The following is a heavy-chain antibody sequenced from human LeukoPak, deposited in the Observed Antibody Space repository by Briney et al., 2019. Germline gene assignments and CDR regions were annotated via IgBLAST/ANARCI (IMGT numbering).Heavy chain of an antibody. Sequence: SVKVSCKASGGTFSSYAISWVRQTPGQGVEWMGVIIPIFGTANYAQKFQGRVTITADESTSTAYMELSSLRSEDTAVYYCARGPFTVTTLGYFDYWGQGTLVTVSS. J-gene: IGHJ4*02. CDR1: GGTFSSYA. CDR2: IIPIFGTA. CDR3: ARGPFTVTTLGYFDY. D-gene: IGHD4-17*01. V-gene: IGHV1-69*01.